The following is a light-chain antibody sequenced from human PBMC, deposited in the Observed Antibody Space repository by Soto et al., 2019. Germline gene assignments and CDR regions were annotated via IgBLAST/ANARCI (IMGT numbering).Light chain of an antibody. CDR3: QQYXNLPLT. V-gene: IGKV1-33*01. J-gene: IGKJ4*01. CDR1: QDISNY. Sequence: DIQMTQSPSSLSASVGDRVTITCQASQDISNYLNWYQQKPGKAPKLLIYGASTLETGVPSRFSGSGSGTDFTFTISSLQPEDIAXYCCQQYXNLPLTFGGGTKVEI. CDR2: GAS.